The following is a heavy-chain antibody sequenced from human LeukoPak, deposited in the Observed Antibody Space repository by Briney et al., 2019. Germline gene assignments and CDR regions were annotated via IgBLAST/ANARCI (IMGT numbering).Heavy chain of an antibody. CDR1: GFTFINYG. CDR2: AWYDGSNK. D-gene: IGHD5-18*01. Sequence: GRSLRLSCEASGFTFINYGMHWVRRAPGKGLEWVAVAWYDGSNKYYADSVKGRFTISRDNSKNTLYLQMNSLRAEDTAVYYCAKDRDTAMEIEYWGQGTLVTVSS. V-gene: IGHV3-33*06. J-gene: IGHJ4*02. CDR3: AKDRDTAMEIEY.